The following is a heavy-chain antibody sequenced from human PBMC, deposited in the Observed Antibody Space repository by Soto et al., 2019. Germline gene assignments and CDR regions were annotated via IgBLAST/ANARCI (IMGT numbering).Heavy chain of an antibody. CDR1: GFTFSSYW. V-gene: IGHV3-7*01. Sequence: ESGGGLVQPGGSLRLSCAASGFTFSSYWMNWVRQAPGKGLEWVANIKQDGSEKYYVDSVKGRFTISRDNAKNSLYLQMNSLRAEDTALYYCARDDTGFQLVDYWGQGTLVTVSS. CDR3: ARDDTGFQLVDY. D-gene: IGHD1-1*01. J-gene: IGHJ4*02. CDR2: IKQDGSEK.